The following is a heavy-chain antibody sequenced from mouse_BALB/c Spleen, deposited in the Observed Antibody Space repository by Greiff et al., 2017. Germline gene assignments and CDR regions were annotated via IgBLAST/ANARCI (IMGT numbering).Heavy chain of an antibody. CDR1: GYAFTNYL. CDR3: ARSHGNYGFDY. V-gene: IGHV1-54*01. Sequence: QVQLQQSGAELVRPGTSVKVSCKASGYAFTNYLIEWVKQRPGQGLEWIGVINPGSGGTNYNEKFKGKATLTADKSSSTAYMQLSSLTSDDSAVYFCARSHGNYGFDYWGQGTTLTVSS. J-gene: IGHJ2*01. CDR2: INPGSGGT. D-gene: IGHD2-1*01.